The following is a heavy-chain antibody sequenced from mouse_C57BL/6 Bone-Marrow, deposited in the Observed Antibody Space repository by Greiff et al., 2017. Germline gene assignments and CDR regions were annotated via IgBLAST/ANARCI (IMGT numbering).Heavy chain of an antibody. CDR2: ISDGGSYT. V-gene: IGHV5-4*01. J-gene: IGHJ3*01. CDR1: GFTFSSYA. Sequence: EVKLVESGGGLVKPGGSLKLSCAASGFTFSSYAMSWVRQTPEKRLEWVATISDGGSYTYYPDNVKGRFTISRDNAKNNLYLQMSHLKSEDTAMYYCARDEGYYGSSPFAYWGQGTLVTVSA. D-gene: IGHD1-1*01. CDR3: ARDEGYYGSSPFAY.